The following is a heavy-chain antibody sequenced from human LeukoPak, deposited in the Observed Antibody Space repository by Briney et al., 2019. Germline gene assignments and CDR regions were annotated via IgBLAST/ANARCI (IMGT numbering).Heavy chain of an antibody. J-gene: IGHJ4*02. CDR2: INHSGST. CDR3: AGERPPPLGYCSSTSCSGGY. CDR1: GGYLSDYY. D-gene: IGHD2-2*01. Sequence: SETLSLTCAVYGGYLSDYYWSWIRQPPGKGLEWIGEINHSGSTNYNPSLKSRVTISVDTSKNQFSLKLSSVTAADTAVYYCAGERPPPLGYCSSTSCSGGYWGQGTLVTVSS. V-gene: IGHV4-34*01.